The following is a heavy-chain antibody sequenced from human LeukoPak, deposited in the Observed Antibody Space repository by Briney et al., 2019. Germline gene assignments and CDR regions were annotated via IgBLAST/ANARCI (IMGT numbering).Heavy chain of an antibody. CDR1: GFTFSSYS. Sequence: GGSLRLSCAASGFTFSSYSMNWVRQAPGKGLEWVSSISSSSSYIYYADSVKGRFTISRDNAKNSLYLQMNSLRAEDTAVYYCASILWLYYYGRGGAFDIWGQGTMDTVSS. CDR2: ISSSSSYI. D-gene: IGHD3-10*02. CDR3: ASILWLYYYGRGGAFDI. J-gene: IGHJ3*02. V-gene: IGHV3-21*01.